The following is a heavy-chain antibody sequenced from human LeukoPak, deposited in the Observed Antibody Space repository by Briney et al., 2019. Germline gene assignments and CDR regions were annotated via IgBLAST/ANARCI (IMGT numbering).Heavy chain of an antibody. CDR1: GYTFTDYY. CDR3: ATDPRTTVFGTFRYYYMDV. J-gene: IGHJ6*03. D-gene: IGHD3-3*01. Sequence: ASVKVSCKTSGYTFTDYYIHWVRQAPGQGLEWMGWINPDSGYTNYAQKFQGRVTMTRDTSINTAYMELSRLTSDDTAVYYCATDPRTTVFGTFRYYYMDVWGEGTTVTVSS. CDR2: INPDSGYT. V-gene: IGHV1-2*02.